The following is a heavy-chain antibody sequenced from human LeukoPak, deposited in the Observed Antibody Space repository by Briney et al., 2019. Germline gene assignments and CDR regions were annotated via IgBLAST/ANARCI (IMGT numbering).Heavy chain of an antibody. V-gene: IGHV3-9*03. Sequence: SLRLSCAASGFTFDDYAMHWVRQAPGKGLEWVSGISWNSGSIGYADSVKGRFTISRDNAKNSLYLQMNSLRAEDMALYYCAKDIGPRGQYYFDYWGQGALVTVSS. CDR2: ISWNSGSI. J-gene: IGHJ4*02. D-gene: IGHD3-16*01. CDR3: AKDIGPRGQYYFDY. CDR1: GFTFDDYA.